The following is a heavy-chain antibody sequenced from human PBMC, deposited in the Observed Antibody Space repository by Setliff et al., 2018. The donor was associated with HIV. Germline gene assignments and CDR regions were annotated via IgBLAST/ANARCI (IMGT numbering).Heavy chain of an antibody. Sequence: ASVKVSCKISGYTLTELSIHWVRQAPGQGLEWMANFDPEDGETFYAQKFQGRLTMTEDTSTDTAYMELNSLRSDDTAMYYCATDPGYSSTWYSESFQHWGQGTVVTVSS. CDR3: ATDPGYSSTWYSESFQH. D-gene: IGHD6-13*01. J-gene: IGHJ1*01. CDR2: FDPEDGET. CDR1: GYTLTELS. V-gene: IGHV1-24*01.